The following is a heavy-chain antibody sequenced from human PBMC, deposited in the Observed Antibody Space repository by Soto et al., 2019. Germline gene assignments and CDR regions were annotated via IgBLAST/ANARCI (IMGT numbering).Heavy chain of an antibody. J-gene: IGHJ4*02. Sequence: ASVKVSCKASGYTFTGYYMHWVRQAPGQGLEWMGWINPNSGGTNYAQKFQGWVTMTRDTSISTAYMELSRLRSDDTAVYYCARGGRDYVWGSYRYLLDWGQGTLVTVSS. D-gene: IGHD3-16*02. CDR1: GYTFTGYY. CDR2: INPNSGGT. CDR3: ARGGRDYVWGSYRYLLD. V-gene: IGHV1-2*04.